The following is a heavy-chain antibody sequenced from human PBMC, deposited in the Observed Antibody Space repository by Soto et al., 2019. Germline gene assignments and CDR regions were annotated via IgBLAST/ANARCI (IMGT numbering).Heavy chain of an antibody. CDR2: FSGSGSAT. V-gene: IGHV3-23*01. CDR3: AKDRGYCTGGSSYFNY. Sequence: GGSLRLSCAASGFTFSDYAMSWARQAPGTGLEWLSSFSGSGSATYYADSVKCRFTIYRDNSKNTVYLHMNSLRAEDTDMYYCAKDRGYCTGGSSYFNYWGQGTLVTVSS. D-gene: IGHD2-15*01. J-gene: IGHJ4*02. CDR1: GFTFSDYA.